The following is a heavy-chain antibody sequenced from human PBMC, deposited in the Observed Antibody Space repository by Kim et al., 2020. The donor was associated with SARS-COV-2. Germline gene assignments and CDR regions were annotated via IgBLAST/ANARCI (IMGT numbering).Heavy chain of an antibody. CDR1: GFSFSSYA. CDR2: IINNGANT. D-gene: IGHD3-16*01. J-gene: IGHJ6*03. Sequence: GGSLRLSCSASGFSFSSYAMVWVRQAPGKGLEWVSTIINNGANTYYADSVKGRFTISRDNSKNTLYLQVDGLRAEDTAIYYCAKRVGGLYYMDVWGKGTT. V-gene: IGHV3-23*01. CDR3: AKRVGGLYYMDV.